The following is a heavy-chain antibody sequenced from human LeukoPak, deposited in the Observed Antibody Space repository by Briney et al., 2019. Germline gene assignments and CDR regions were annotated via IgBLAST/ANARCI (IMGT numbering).Heavy chain of an antibody. CDR1: GGTFSSYA. CDR3: ARAREDLWFGESRTYHFDY. V-gene: IGHV1-69*06. J-gene: IGHJ4*02. CDR2: IIPIFGTA. D-gene: IGHD3-10*01. Sequence: SVKVSCKASGGTFSSYAISWVRQAPGQGLEWMGGIIPIFGTANYAQKFQGRVTITADKSTSTAYMELSSLRSEDTAVYYCARAREDLWFGESRTYHFDYWGQGTLVTVSS.